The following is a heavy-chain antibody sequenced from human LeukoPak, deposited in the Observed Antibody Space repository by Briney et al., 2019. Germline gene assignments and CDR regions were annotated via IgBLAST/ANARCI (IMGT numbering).Heavy chain of an antibody. CDR3: ARGGGLDV. CDR2: INHNGNVN. D-gene: IGHD3-16*01. CDR1: GFTFSNYA. V-gene: IGHV3-7*03. J-gene: IGHJ6*02. Sequence: GGSLRLSCAASGFTFSNYAMSWVRQAPGKELEWVASINHNGNVNYYVDSVKGRFTISRDNAKNSLYLQMSNLRAEDTAVYFCARGGGLDVWGQGATVTVSS.